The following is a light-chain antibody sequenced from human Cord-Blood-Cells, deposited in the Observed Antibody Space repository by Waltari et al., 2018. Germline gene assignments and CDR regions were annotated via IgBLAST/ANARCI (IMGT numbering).Light chain of an antibody. CDR3: QQSYSTPYT. CDR2: AAS. J-gene: IGKJ2*01. V-gene: IGKV1-39*01. Sequence: DIQMTQSPSSLSASVGDRVTITCRASQSIRSYLNWDQQKPGKAPKLLIYAASSLQSWFPSRFSGSGSGTDFTLTSSSLQPEDFSTYYCQQSYSTPYTFGQGTKREIK. CDR1: QSIRSY.